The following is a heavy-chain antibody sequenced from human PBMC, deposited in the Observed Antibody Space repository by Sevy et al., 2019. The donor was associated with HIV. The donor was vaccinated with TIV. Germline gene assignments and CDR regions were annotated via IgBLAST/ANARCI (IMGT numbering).Heavy chain of an antibody. V-gene: IGHV3-30*02. CDR1: GFPFSSYG. Sequence: GGSLRLSCAASGFPFSSYGMNWVRQAPGKGLEWVAFIRYDGGNKYYADSVKGRFTISRDNSKNTLYLQMKSLRGEDTAVYYCAKPWEQGYYYGMDVWGQGTTVTVS. CDR2: IRYDGGNK. CDR3: AKPWEQGYYYGMDV. J-gene: IGHJ6*02. D-gene: IGHD1-26*01.